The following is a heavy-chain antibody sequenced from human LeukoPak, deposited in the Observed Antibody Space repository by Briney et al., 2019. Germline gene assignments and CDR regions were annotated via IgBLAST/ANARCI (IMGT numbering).Heavy chain of an antibody. Sequence: SETLSLTCTVSGGSISSYYWSWIRQPPGKGLEWIGYIYYSGSTNYNPSLKSRVTISVDTSKNQFSLKLSSVTAADTAVYYCASDVTFDAFDIWGQGTMVTVSS. CDR2: IYYSGST. V-gene: IGHV4-59*01. D-gene: IGHD2-21*02. CDR1: GGSISSYY. J-gene: IGHJ3*02. CDR3: ASDVTFDAFDI.